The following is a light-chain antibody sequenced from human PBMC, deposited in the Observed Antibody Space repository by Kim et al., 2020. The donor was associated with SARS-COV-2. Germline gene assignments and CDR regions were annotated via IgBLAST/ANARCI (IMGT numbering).Light chain of an antibody. J-gene: IGKJ2*01. V-gene: IGKV3-15*01. CDR2: GAS. CDR3: QQYNYYLT. CDR1: ESVRSQ. Sequence: LSVPPGEAATLSCRASESVRSQLAWYQQKPGQAPTLLIYGASTRATGIPVRFSGSGSGTDFTLTISSLQSEDFAVYYCQQYNYYLTFGQGTKLEI.